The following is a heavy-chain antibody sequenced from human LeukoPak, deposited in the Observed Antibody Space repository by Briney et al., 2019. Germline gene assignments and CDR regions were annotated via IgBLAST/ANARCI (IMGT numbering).Heavy chain of an antibody. CDR3: ARDQGRVEMATMNDY. CDR1: GYTFTGYY. CDR2: INPNSGGT. D-gene: IGHD5-24*01. J-gene: IGHJ4*02. Sequence: ASVKVSCKASGYTFTGYYMHWVRQAPGQGLEWMGWINPNSGGTNYAQKFQGRVTMTRDTSISTAYMELSRLRSDDTAVYYCARDQGRVEMATMNDYWGQGTLVTVSS. V-gene: IGHV1-2*02.